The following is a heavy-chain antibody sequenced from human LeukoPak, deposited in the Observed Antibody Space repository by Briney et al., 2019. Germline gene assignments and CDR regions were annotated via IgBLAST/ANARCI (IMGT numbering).Heavy chain of an antibody. Sequence: GGSLRLSCAVSGFTFSSHWLNWVSQALGKGLEWVASVKQDGSTKYYADSVKGRFTITRDNANNSLYLQMDSLRAEDTAVYYCAKAAYCGTDCHYYFEYWGQGTLVIVSS. CDR2: VKQDGSTK. V-gene: IGHV3-7*05. D-gene: IGHD2-21*02. CDR1: GFTFSSHW. CDR3: AKAAYCGTDCHYYFEY. J-gene: IGHJ4*02.